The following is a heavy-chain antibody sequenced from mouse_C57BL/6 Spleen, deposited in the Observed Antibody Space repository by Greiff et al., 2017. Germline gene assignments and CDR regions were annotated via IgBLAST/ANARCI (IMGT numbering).Heavy chain of an antibody. CDR1: GFTFSSYA. J-gene: IGHJ1*03. CDR2: ISDGGSYT. V-gene: IGHV5-4*01. Sequence: VQLKESGGGLVKPGGSLKLSCAASGFTFSSYAMSWVRQTPEKRLEWVATISDGGSYTYYPDNVKGRFTISRDNAKNNLYLQMSHLKSEDTAMYYCARLGVSYWYFDGWGTGTTVTVSS. CDR3: ARLGVSYWYFDG. D-gene: IGHD3-3*01.